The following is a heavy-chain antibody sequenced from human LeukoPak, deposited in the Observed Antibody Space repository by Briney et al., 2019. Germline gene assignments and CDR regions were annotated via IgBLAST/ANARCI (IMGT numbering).Heavy chain of an antibody. CDR3: ASYSSGWYGIFFYFDY. J-gene: IGHJ4*02. Sequence: SETLSLTCTVSGGSISSYYWSWIRQPPGKGLEWIGYIYYSGSTNYNPSLKSRVTISVDTSKNQFSLKLSSVTAADTAVYYCASYSSGWYGIFFYFDYWGRGTLVTVSS. CDR1: GGSISSYY. D-gene: IGHD6-19*01. V-gene: IGHV4-59*01. CDR2: IYYSGST.